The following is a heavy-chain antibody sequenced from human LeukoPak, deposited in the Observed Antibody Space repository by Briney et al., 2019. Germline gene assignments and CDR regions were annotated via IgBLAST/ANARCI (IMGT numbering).Heavy chain of an antibody. J-gene: IGHJ6*03. CDR3: ARGNRVAARVYYYYYMDV. V-gene: IGHV1-2*02. D-gene: IGHD6-6*01. CDR1: RYTFTGYY. Sequence: ASVKVSCKASRYTFTGYYMHWVRQAPGQGLEWMGWINPNSGGTNYAQKFQGRVTMTRDTSISTAYMELSSLRSEDTAVYYCARGNRVAARVYYYYYMDVWGKGTTVTVSS. CDR2: INPNSGGT.